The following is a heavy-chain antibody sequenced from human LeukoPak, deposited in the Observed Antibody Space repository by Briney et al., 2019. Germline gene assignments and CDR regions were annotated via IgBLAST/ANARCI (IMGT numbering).Heavy chain of an antibody. CDR2: IGTSSTTI. CDR1: GFTFSSYT. Sequence: PGGSLRLSCAASGFTFSSYTMNWVRQPPGKGLEWVSNIGTSSTTIYYADSVKGRFTISRDNAKNSLYLQMNSLRAEDTAVYYCARDASQDGWGQGTLVTVSS. V-gene: IGHV3-48*04. J-gene: IGHJ4*02. CDR3: ARDASQDG. D-gene: IGHD2-2*01.